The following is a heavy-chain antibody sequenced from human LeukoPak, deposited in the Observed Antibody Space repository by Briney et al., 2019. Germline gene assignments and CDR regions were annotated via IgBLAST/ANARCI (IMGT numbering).Heavy chain of an antibody. CDR2: ISGSGGST. Sequence: GGSLRLSCAASGFTFSSYAMSWVRQAPGKGLEWVSAISGSGGSTYYADSVKGRFTISRDNSKNTLYLQMNSLRAEDTAVYYCARARRDILTGYYYDAFDIWGQGTMVTVSS. CDR1: GFTFSSYA. D-gene: IGHD3-9*01. V-gene: IGHV3-23*01. J-gene: IGHJ3*02. CDR3: ARARRDILTGYYYDAFDI.